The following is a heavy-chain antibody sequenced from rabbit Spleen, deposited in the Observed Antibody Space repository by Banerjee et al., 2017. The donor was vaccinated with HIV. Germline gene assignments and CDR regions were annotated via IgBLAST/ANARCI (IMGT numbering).Heavy chain of an antibody. V-gene: IGHV1S40*01. CDR1: GFSFSSSDY. J-gene: IGHJ3*01. CDR3: ARDTSSSFSSYGMDL. D-gene: IGHD1-1*01. Sequence: QSLEESRGDLVKPGASLTLTCKASGFSFSSSDYMCWVRQAPGKGLEWISCIAGSSSDFTYSATWAKGRFTISKASSTTVTLQMTSLTVADTATYFCARDTSSSFSSYGMDLWGQGTLVTV. CDR2: IAGSSSDFT.